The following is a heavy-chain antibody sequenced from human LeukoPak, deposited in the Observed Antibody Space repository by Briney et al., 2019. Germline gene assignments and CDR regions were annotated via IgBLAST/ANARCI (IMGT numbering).Heavy chain of an antibody. J-gene: IGHJ4*02. Sequence: SETLSLTCTVSGGSISDYYWSWIRQPPGKGLEWIGSIYYSGSTYYNPSLKSRVTISVDTSKNQFSLKLSSVTAADTAVYYCAFGGSGSYVYWGQGTLVTVSS. V-gene: IGHV4-59*04. CDR1: GGSISDYY. CDR2: IYYSGST. D-gene: IGHD3-10*01. CDR3: AFGGSGSYVY.